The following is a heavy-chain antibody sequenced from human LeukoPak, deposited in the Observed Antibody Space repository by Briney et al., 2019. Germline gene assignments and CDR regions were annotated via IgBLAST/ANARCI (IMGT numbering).Heavy chain of an antibody. Sequence: ASVTVSCKASGYTFTSYGISWVRQAPGQGLEWMGWISAYNGNTNYAQKLQGRVTMTTDTSTSTAYMELRSLRSDDTAVYYCARLSVWFGELYTFDYWGQGTLVTVSS. J-gene: IGHJ4*02. D-gene: IGHD3-10*01. CDR3: ARLSVWFGELYTFDY. CDR2: ISAYNGNT. CDR1: GYTFTSYG. V-gene: IGHV1-18*01.